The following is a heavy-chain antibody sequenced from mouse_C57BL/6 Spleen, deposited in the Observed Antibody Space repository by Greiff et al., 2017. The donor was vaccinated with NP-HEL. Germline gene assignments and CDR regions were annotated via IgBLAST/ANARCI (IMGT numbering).Heavy chain of an antibody. CDR2: ISSGSSTI. V-gene: IGHV5-17*01. CDR3: ARANYGNYLVAY. Sequence: EVKVVESGGGLVKPGGSLKLSCAASGFTFSDYGMHWVRQAPEKGLEWVAYISSGSSTIYYADTVKGRFTISRDNAKNTLFLQMTSLRSEDTAMYYCARANYGNYLVAYWGQGTLVTVSA. J-gene: IGHJ3*01. CDR1: GFTFSDYG. D-gene: IGHD2-1*01.